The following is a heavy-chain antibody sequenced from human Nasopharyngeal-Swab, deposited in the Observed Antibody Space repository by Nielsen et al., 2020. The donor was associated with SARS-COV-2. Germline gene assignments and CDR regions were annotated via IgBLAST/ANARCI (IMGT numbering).Heavy chain of an antibody. CDR3: ARQEGYWPEYFQH. V-gene: IGHV5-51*01. Sequence: GESLKISCKGSGYSFTTYWIGRVRQLPGTGLEWMGIIYPGDSDTRYSPSFQGQVTISADKSISTAYLQWSSLKASDTAMYYCARQEGYWPEYFQHWGQGTLVTVSS. CDR2: IYPGDSDT. J-gene: IGHJ1*01. D-gene: IGHD1-26*01. CDR1: GYSFTTYW.